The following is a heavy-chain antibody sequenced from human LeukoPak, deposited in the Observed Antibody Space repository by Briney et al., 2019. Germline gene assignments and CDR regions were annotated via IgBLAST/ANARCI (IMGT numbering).Heavy chain of an antibody. D-gene: IGHD3-10*01. J-gene: IGHJ3*02. Sequence: GRSLRLSCAASGFTFSSYGMHWVRQAPGKGLEWVAVISYDGSNKYYADSVKGRFTISRDNSKNTLYLQMNSLRAEDTAVYYCATRIRGAPYDAFDIWGQGTMVTVSS. V-gene: IGHV3-30*03. CDR2: ISYDGSNK. CDR3: ATRIRGAPYDAFDI. CDR1: GFTFSSYG.